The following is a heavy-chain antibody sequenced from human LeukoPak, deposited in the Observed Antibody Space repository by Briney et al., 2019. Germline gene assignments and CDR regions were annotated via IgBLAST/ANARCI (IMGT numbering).Heavy chain of an antibody. CDR3: ARDGDSYGYNYYYYMDV. CDR2: ISYDGSYK. J-gene: IGHJ6*03. CDR1: EFTFSSYA. V-gene: IGHV3-30*04. D-gene: IGHD5-18*01. Sequence: PGGSLRLSCAASEFTFSSYAMHWVRQAPGKGLEWVAAISYDGSYKYYADSVKGRFMISRDNSKNTLYLQMNSLRAEDTAVYYCARDGDSYGYNYYYYMDVWGKGTTVTVSS.